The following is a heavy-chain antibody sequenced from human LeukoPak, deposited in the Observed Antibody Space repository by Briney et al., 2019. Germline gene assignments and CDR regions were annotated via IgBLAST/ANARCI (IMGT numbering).Heavy chain of an antibody. CDR3: SRLTHSYYADTAGYYPYYYMDV. CDR1: GDSISSSDYY. V-gene: IGHV4-39*02. D-gene: IGHD3-22*01. Sequence: SETLSLTCTVSGDSISSSDYYWGWIRKSPAKGLDWIGRISYSGKTFYNPSLKSRVTMSVDTSKNLFSLRLNSVTAADTAVYYCSRLTHSYYADTAGYYPYYYMDVWGEGATVTVSS. J-gene: IGHJ6*03. CDR2: ISYSGKT.